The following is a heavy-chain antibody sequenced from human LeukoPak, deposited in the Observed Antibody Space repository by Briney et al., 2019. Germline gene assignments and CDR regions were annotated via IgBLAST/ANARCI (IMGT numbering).Heavy chain of an antibody. Sequence: KPGGSLRLSCAASGFTFSSYSMNWVRQAPGKGLEWVSSISSSSSYIYYADSVKGRFTISRDNAKNSLYLQMNSLRAEDTAVYYCASYDFWSGYHYYYMDVWGKGTTVTVSS. V-gene: IGHV3-21*04. CDR3: ASYDFWSGYHYYYMDV. CDR2: ISSSSSYI. CDR1: GFTFSSYS. D-gene: IGHD3-3*01. J-gene: IGHJ6*03.